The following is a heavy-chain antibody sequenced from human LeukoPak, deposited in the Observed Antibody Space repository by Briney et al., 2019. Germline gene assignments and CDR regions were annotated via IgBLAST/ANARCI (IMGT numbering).Heavy chain of an antibody. J-gene: IGHJ5*02. D-gene: IGHD5-24*01. CDR3: ARDGGGYNH. V-gene: IGHV1-69*04. Sequence: GASVKVSCKASGGTFSSYAISWVRQAPGQGLEWMGRIIPILGIANYAQKFQGRVTITRDTSASTAYMELSSLRSEDTAVYYCARDGGGYNHWGQGTLVTVSS. CDR1: GGTFSSYA. CDR2: IIPILGIA.